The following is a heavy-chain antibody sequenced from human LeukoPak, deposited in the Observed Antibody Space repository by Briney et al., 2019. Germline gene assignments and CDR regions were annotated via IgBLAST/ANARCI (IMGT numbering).Heavy chain of an antibody. CDR1: GYSIRSGYY. V-gene: IGHV4-38-2*01. CDR3: ARSPDYFYHMDV. Sequence: SETLSLTCGVSGYSIRSGYYWGCIRQVPGKGLEWIATIYHSGSTYYNPSLKSRVTISVDTVKNQFSLKVSSVTAADTAVYYCARSPDYFYHMDVWGKGTTVTVSS. CDR2: IYHSGST. J-gene: IGHJ6*03.